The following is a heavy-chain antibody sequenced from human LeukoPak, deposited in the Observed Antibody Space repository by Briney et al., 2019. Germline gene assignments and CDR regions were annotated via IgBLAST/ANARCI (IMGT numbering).Heavy chain of an antibody. V-gene: IGHV3-23*01. D-gene: IGHD1-7*01. CDR2: ISGSSGNT. CDR1: GFTFSNYV. Sequence: GGSLRLSCAASGFTFSNYVMNWVRQAPGKGLEWVSAISGSSGNTYNADSVKGRFTISRDNSKNTLYLQMNSLRAEDKAVYYCGRHIYPWKYADGFDIWGQGTMVTVSS. J-gene: IGHJ3*02. CDR3: GRHIYPWKYADGFDI.